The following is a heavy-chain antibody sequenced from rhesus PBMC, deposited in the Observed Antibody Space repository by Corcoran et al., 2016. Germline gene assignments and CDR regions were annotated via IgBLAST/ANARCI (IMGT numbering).Heavy chain of an antibody. Sequence: QVQLQESGPGLLKPSETLSLTCAVSGGSISGGYGWGWIRQPPGKGLEWIGRIYSNSWNTYYNPSLQSRVTISTDTSKNQFSLKLSSVTAADTAVYYCAREFGGYYSGAAFDFWGQGLRVTVSS. CDR2: IYSNSWNT. D-gene: IGHD3-28*01. J-gene: IGHJ3*01. CDR1: GGSISGGYG. CDR3: AREFGGYYSGAAFDF. V-gene: IGHV4S7*01.